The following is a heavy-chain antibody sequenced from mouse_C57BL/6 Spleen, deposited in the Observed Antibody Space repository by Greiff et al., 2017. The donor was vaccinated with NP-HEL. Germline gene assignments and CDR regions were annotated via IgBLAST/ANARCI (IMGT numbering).Heavy chain of an antibody. Sequence: QVQLQQPGAELARPGASVKLSCKASGYTFTSYGISWVKQRTGQGLEWIGEIYPRSGNTYYNEKFKGKATMTADKSSSTAYMELRSLTSEASAVYLCARYSSGYDWYLDVWGTGTTVTVSS. CDR3: ARYSSGYDWYLDV. V-gene: IGHV1-81*01. CDR2: IYPRSGNT. D-gene: IGHD3-2*02. CDR1: GYTFTSYG. J-gene: IGHJ1*03.